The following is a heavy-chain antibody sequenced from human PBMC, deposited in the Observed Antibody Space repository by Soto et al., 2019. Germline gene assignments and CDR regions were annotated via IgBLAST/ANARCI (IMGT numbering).Heavy chain of an antibody. J-gene: IGHJ5*02. Sequence: AGSLSLSCAASGFTVSSHAMIWIRHAPGKGLEWDSGTSASDGVTYCADSEKSSFTMTRDNAEDTLWLHMNKLSNEDTATYYWGDGGVHGIPRLDPWGQGTMVTVSS. CDR3: GDGGVHGIPRLDP. CDR2: TSASDGVT. V-gene: IGHV3-23*01. D-gene: IGHD2-21*01. CDR1: GFTVSSHA.